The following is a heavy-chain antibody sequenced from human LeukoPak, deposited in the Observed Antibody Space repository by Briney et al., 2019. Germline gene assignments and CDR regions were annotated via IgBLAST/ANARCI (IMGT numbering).Heavy chain of an antibody. D-gene: IGHD6-6*01. J-gene: IGHJ4*02. Sequence: ASVKVSCKASGYTFTTYGISWVRQAPGQGLEWMGWISGYNGNTKYAQKFQGRVTLTADTSTSTAYMELRSLRSDDTAVYSCARDSGYRSSPFYFDYWGQGTLVTVSS. CDR2: ISGYNGNT. CDR3: ARDSGYRSSPFYFDY. CDR1: GYTFTTYG. V-gene: IGHV1-18*01.